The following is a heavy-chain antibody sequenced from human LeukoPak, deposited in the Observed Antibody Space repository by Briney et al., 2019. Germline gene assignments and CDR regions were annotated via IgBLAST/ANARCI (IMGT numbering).Heavy chain of an antibody. CDR1: GFTFDDYG. J-gene: IGHJ6*03. Sequence: PGGSLRLSCAASGFTFDDYGMSWVRQTPGKGLEWVSGISWSGSSTGYADSVKGRFTISRDNAKNSLYLQMNSLRAEDTAVYHCARVLLVQNYYYYYMDVWGKGTTVTVSS. CDR3: ARVLLVQNYYYYYMDV. CDR2: ISWSGSST. D-gene: IGHD6-13*01. V-gene: IGHV3-20*01.